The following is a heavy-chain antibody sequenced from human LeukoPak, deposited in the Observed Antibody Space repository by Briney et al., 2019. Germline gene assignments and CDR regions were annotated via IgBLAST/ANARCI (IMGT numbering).Heavy chain of an antibody. J-gene: IGHJ4*02. V-gene: IGHV4-39*01. CDR2: ISYSGSI. CDR3: ATLEIGDYYFDY. Sequence: KPSETLSLTCTVSGGSISSRPYYWGWVRQPPRKGLEWIGSISYSGSIHYNPSLKSRVTISVDTSKSHFSLRLSSVTAADTAVYYCATLEIGDYYFDYWGQGTLVTVSS. D-gene: IGHD2-21*01. CDR1: GGSISSRPYY.